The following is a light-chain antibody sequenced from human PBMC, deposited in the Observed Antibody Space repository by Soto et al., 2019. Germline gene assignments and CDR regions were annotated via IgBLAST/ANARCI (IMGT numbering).Light chain of an antibody. CDR2: DKS. CDR1: QSVNSDY. J-gene: IGKJ1*01. CDR3: QQYGNSPQT. V-gene: IGKV3-20*01. Sequence: EIVLTQSPDTLSLSPGERATLSCRASQSVNSDYVAWYRQKPGQAPILLMYDKSTRATGIPNRFYGSGSGTDFTLTIYRLEPEDFAVYYCQQYGNSPQTFGQGTKVEI.